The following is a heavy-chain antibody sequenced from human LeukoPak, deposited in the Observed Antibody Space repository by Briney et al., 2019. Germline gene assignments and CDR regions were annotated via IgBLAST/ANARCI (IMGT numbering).Heavy chain of an antibody. CDR1: GGSISSSSYY. D-gene: IGHD6-19*01. CDR3: ARLGQWLVRGFDY. V-gene: IGHV4-39*01. CDR2: IYYSGST. Sequence: SETLSLTCTVSGGSISSSSYYSGWIRQPPGKGLEWIVSIYYSGSTYYNPSLKSRVTISVDTSKNQFSLKLSSVTAADTAVYYCARLGQWLVRGFDYWGQGTLVTVSS. J-gene: IGHJ4*02.